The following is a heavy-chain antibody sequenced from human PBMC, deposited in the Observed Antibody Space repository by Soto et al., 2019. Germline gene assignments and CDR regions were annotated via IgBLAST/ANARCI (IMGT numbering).Heavy chain of an antibody. CDR1: GFTFSSYA. D-gene: IGHD2-2*01. CDR2: ISGSGGST. V-gene: IGHV3-23*01. J-gene: IGHJ5*02. CDR3: AKESVGTNTDWFDP. Sequence: EVQLLESGGGLVQPGGSLRLSCAASGFTFSSYAMSWVRQAPGKGLEWDSAISGSGGSTYYAASVKGRFTISSDNSKNALYLQMNSLRAEDTAVYYCAKESVGTNTDWFDPRGQGTLVTVSS.